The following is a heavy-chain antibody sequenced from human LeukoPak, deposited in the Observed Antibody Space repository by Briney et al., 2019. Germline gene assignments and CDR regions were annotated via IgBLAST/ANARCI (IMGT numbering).Heavy chain of an antibody. J-gene: IGHJ3*02. CDR1: GFTFSSYA. CDR2: ISGGGGST. V-gene: IGHV3-23*01. Sequence: GGSLRLSCAASGFTFSSYAMSWVRQAPGKGLEWVSGISGGGGSTYYADPVKGRFTISRDNSKNTLYLQMNSLRAEDTAVYYCAKQTGYSSAHDAFDIWGQGTMVTVSS. CDR3: AKQTGYSSAHDAFDI. D-gene: IGHD6-19*01.